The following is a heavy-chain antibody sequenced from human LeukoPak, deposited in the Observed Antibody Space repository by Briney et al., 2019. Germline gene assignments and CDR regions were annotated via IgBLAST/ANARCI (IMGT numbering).Heavy chain of an antibody. CDR3: ARGAGYNYPYYFDY. CDR2: IYGGGNI. CDR1: GFTFSSYA. D-gene: IGHD5-24*01. V-gene: IGHV3-53*01. Sequence: GGSLRLSCAASGFTFSSYAMSWVRQAPGKGLEWVSVIYGGGNIYYADSVKGRFTISRDNSKNTLYLQMNSLRAEDTAVYYCARGAGYNYPYYFDYWGQGTLVTASS. J-gene: IGHJ4*02.